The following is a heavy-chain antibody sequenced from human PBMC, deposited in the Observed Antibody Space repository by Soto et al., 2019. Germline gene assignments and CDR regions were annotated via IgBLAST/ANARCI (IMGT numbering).Heavy chain of an antibody. Sequence: GGSLRLSCAASGFTVSSNYMSWVRQAPGKGLEWVSVIYSGGSTYYADSVKGRFTISRDNSKNTLYLQMNSLRAEDTAVYYCAREILNGSGSYYKSRSYWGQGTLVTVSS. CDR2: IYSGGST. V-gene: IGHV3-66*01. CDR1: GFTVSSNY. CDR3: AREILNGSGSYYKSRSY. D-gene: IGHD3-10*01. J-gene: IGHJ4*02.